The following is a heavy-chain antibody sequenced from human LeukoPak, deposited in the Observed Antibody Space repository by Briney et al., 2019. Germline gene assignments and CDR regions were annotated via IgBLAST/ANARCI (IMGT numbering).Heavy chain of an antibody. D-gene: IGHD6-19*01. Sequence: KPSETLSLTCAVYGGSFSGYYWSWIRQPPGKGLEWIGEINHSGSTNYNPSLKRRVTISVDTSKNQFSLKLSSVTAADTAVYYCAREGSIAVAHDAFDIWGQGTMVTVSS. CDR3: AREGSIAVAHDAFDI. CDR1: GGSFSGYY. CDR2: INHSGST. J-gene: IGHJ3*02. V-gene: IGHV4-34*01.